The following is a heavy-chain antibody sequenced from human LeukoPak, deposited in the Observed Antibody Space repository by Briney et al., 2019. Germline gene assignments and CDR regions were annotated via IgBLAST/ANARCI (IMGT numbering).Heavy chain of an antibody. D-gene: IGHD3-10*01. CDR2: ISWNSGSI. CDR1: GFTFDDYA. J-gene: IGHJ6*03. CDR3: AKDKLPSYYGPPGYMDV. Sequence: GGSLRLSCAASGFTFDDYAMHWVRQAPGKGLEWVSGISWNSGSIGYADSVKGRFTISRDSAKNSLYLQMNSLRAEDTALYYCAKDKLPSYYGPPGYMDVWGKGTTVTISS. V-gene: IGHV3-9*01.